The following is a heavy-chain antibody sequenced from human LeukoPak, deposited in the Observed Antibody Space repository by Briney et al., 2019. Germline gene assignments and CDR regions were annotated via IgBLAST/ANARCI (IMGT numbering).Heavy chain of an antibody. V-gene: IGHV3-30-3*01. J-gene: IGHJ4*02. CDR2: VSYDGSNK. D-gene: IGHD3-22*01. CDR1: GFTFSSYA. CDR3: ARAYYDSSGYYSSPKDY. Sequence: GGSLRLSCAASGFTFSSYAMHWVRQAPGKGLEWVAVVSYDGSNKYYADSVKGRFTISRDNSKNTLYLQMNSLRAEDTAVYYCARAYYDSSGYYSSPKDYWGQGTLVTVSS.